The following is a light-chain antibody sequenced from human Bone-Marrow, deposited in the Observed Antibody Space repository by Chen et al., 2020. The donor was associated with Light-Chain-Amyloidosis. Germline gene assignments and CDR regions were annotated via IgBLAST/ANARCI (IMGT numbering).Light chain of an antibody. V-gene: IGLV2-23*01. CDR3: CSYAGSNTYV. J-gene: IGLJ2*01. CDR2: EDT. CDR1: ASDVGTYNL. Sequence: QSALTQPASVSASPGQSITISCTGTASDVGTYNLVSWYQQHPGKAPKLIIFEDTQRPSGVSTRFSGSKSVNTASLSIFRLQAEDEADYYCCSYAGSNTYVFGGGTKLTVL.